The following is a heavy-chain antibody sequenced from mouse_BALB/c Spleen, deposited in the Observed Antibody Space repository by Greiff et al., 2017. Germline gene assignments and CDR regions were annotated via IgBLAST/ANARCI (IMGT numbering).Heavy chain of an antibody. CDR1: GYTFTSYW. V-gene: IGHV1-7*01. D-gene: IGHD1-1*01. CDR3: ATNYGSKGRYAMDY. J-gene: IGHJ4*01. CDR2: INPSTGYT. Sequence: QVHVKQSGAELAKPGASVKMSCKASGYTFTSYWMHWVKQRPGQGLEWIGYINPSTGYTEYNQKFKDKATLTADKSSSTAYMQLSSLTSEDSAVYYCATNYGSKGRYAMDYWGQGTSVTVSS.